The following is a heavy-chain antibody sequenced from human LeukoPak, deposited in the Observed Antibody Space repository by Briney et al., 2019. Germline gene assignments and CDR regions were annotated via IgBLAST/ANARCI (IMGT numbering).Heavy chain of an antibody. Sequence: SETLSPTCTVSGGSISSFYWSWVRQSAGKGLEWIGRVDTSGDTHYNPSLGSRVTMSLDTSKKQFSLNLSSVTVADTAVYYCARGLGGALYYMDVWGKGTTVTVSS. J-gene: IGHJ6*03. CDR1: GGSISSFY. CDR2: VDTSGDT. D-gene: IGHD3-16*01. V-gene: IGHV4-4*07. CDR3: ARGLGGALYYMDV.